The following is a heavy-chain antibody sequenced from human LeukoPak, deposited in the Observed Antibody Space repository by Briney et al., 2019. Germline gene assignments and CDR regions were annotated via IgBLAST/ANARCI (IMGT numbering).Heavy chain of an antibody. CDR1: GGSISSYY. J-gene: IGHJ4*02. CDR2: IYYSGST. D-gene: IGHD3-10*01. CDR3: ASYYYGSGSRF. V-gene: IGHV4-59*01. Sequence: SETLSLTCTGSGGSISSYYWSWIRQPPGKGLEWIGYIYYSGSTNYNPSLKSRVTISVDTSKNQFSLKLSSVTAADTAVYYCASYYYGSGSRFWGQGTLVTVSS.